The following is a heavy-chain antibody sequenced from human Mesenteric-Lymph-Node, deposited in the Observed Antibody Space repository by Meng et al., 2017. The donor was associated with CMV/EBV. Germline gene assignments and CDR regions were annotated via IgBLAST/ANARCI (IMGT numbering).Heavy chain of an antibody. CDR2: ISASGSRT. Sequence: GESLKISCAASGFIFDDYGMSWVRQAPGKGLEWVSGISASGSRTYAADSVKGRFTISRDNSKNTVWLQMNSLGVEDTAVYYCARAAIGYCSSTSCYTAHAFDIWGQGTMVTVSS. CDR1: GFIFDDYG. D-gene: IGHD2-2*02. J-gene: IGHJ3*02. V-gene: IGHV3-23*01. CDR3: ARAAIGYCSSTSCYTAHAFDI.